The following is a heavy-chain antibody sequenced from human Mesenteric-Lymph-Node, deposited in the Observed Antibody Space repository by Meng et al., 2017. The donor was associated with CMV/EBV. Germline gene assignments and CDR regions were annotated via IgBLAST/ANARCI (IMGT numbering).Heavy chain of an antibody. CDR2: INSDGSST. D-gene: IGHD2-15*01. Sequence: GESLKISCAASGFTFSSYWMHWVRQAPGKGLVWVSRINSDGSSTNYADSVKGRFTISRDNAKNTLYLQMNSLRAEDTAVYYCTRATPRPIDYWGQGTLVTVSS. CDR1: GFTFSSYW. CDR3: TRATPRPIDY. J-gene: IGHJ4*02. V-gene: IGHV3-74*01.